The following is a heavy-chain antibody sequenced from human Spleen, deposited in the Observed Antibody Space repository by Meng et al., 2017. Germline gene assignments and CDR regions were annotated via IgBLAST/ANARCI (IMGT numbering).Heavy chain of an antibody. J-gene: IGHJ4*02. CDR2: IYHSGST. CDR3: ARDEDGYTFFES. CDR1: GGSISSSSYY. Sequence: SETLSLTCTVSGGSISSSSYYWSWIRQPPGKGLEWIGEIYHSGSTNYNPSLKSRLTISVDKSKNQFSLKLSSVTAADTAVYYCARDEDGYTFFESWGQGTLVTVSS. V-gene: IGHV4-61*05. D-gene: IGHD5-24*01.